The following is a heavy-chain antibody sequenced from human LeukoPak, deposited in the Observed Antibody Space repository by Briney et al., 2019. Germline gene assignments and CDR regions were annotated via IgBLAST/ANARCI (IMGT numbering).Heavy chain of an antibody. CDR3: ARGGYCTSSVCYSWNAFDI. J-gene: IGHJ3*02. CDR2: ITTRGGAM. D-gene: IGHD2-8*01. V-gene: IGHV3-48*03. Sequence: GGSLRLSCAASGLIFSNYEMIWVRQAPGKGREWVSYITTRGGAMYYADSVKGRFTISRDNAKNSLYLQMNSLRVEDTATYYCARGGYCTSSVCYSWNAFDIWGQGTTVTVSS. CDR1: GLIFSNYE.